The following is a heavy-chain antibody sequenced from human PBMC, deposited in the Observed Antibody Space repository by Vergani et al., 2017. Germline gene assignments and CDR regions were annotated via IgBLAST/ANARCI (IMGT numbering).Heavy chain of an antibody. D-gene: IGHD6-25*01. Sequence: QLQLQESGPGLVKPSETLSLTCTVSGGSISSSNYYWGWIRQPPGKGLEWIGTIYYSGTTYDNPSLRSRLTISVDTSQNQFSLKLRSVTAADTAVYYCARVDTQVPATSHFYYMDVWGKGTTVVVSS. CDR3: ARVDTQVPATSHFYYMDV. J-gene: IGHJ6*03. V-gene: IGHV4-39*07. CDR1: GGSISSSNYY. CDR2: IYYSGTT.